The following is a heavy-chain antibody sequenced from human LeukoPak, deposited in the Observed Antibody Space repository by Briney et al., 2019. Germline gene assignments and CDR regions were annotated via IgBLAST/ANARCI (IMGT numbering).Heavy chain of an antibody. CDR2: ISSNGGST. J-gene: IGHJ4*02. Sequence: PGGSLRLSCAASGFTVSSNYTSWVRQAPGKGLEYVSAISSNGGSTYYANSVKGRFTISRDNSKNTLYLQMGSLRAEDMAVYYCARGSRIRYFDWLPRAIPYYFDYWGQGTLVTVSS. V-gene: IGHV3-64*01. CDR1: GFTVSSNY. CDR3: ARGSRIRYFDWLPRAIPYYFDY. D-gene: IGHD3-9*01.